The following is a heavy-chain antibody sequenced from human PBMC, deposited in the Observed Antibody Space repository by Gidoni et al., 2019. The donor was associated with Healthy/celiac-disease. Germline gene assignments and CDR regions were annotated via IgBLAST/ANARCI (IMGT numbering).Heavy chain of an antibody. V-gene: IGHV3-23*01. CDR1: VFTCRRDA. CDR3: AKDRDPVVSVGATFDY. J-gene: IGHJ4*02. CDR2: ISGSGVST. Sequence: EGRLLESGGGWVRPGGSVRVSCAASVFTCRRDAMSWIRQAPGKGLEWVSAISGSGVSTYYADSVKGRFTISRDNSKNTLYLQMNSLRAEDTAVYYGAKDRDPVVSVGATFDYWGQGTLVTVSS. D-gene: IGHD1-26*01.